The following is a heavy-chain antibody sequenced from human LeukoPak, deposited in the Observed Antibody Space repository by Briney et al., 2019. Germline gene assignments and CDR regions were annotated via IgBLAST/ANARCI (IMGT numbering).Heavy chain of an antibody. J-gene: IGHJ4*02. CDR1: GYPFTTYG. CDR2: LSPYNGHT. CDR3: PRGRVGASDCDY. Sequence: GASVKVSCKASGYPFTTYGISWVRQAPGQGLAWIGWLSPYNGHTIYAQKLQGRVTMTTDTSTSTAYLELGSLRSDGTAALYRPRGRVGASDCDYRRQGTPVTVSS. D-gene: IGHD1-26*01. V-gene: IGHV1-18*01.